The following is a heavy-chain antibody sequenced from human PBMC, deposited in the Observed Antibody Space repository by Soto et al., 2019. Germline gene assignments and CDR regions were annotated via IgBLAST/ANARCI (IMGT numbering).Heavy chain of an antibody. CDR1: GDTVSSNSVA. CDR2: TYYRSRWYS. D-gene: IGHD2-15*01. V-gene: IGHV6-1*01. Sequence: SQTRSLTCVGSGDTVSSNSVAWNWVRQSPSRGLEWLGRTYYRSRWYSDYAVSVRSRIDINADTSKNQVSLQLNSVTPEDTAVYYXARSEEDSDYYYYGMDVWGQGTTVTVSS. CDR3: ARSEEDSDYYYYGMDV. J-gene: IGHJ6*02.